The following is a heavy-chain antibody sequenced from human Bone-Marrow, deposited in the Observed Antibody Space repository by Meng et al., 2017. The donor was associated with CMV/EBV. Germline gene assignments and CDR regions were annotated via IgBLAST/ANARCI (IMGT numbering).Heavy chain of an antibody. CDR2: IYYSGST. V-gene: IGHV4-61*01. D-gene: IGHD3-22*01. CDR1: GGSVSSGSYC. CDR3: AREPRDSRVTQGTY. J-gene: IGHJ4*02. Sequence: SETLSLTCTVSGGSVSSGSYCWSWIRQPPGKGLEWIGYIYYSGSTNYNPSLKSRVTISVDTSKNQFSLKLSSVTAADTAVYYCAREPRDSRVTQGTYWGQGTLVTVSS.